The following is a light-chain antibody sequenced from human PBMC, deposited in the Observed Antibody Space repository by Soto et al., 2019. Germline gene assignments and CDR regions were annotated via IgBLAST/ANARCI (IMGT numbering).Light chain of an antibody. V-gene: IGLV2-14*01. J-gene: IGLJ2*01. CDR2: EVS. CDR3: SSYTSRHVV. Sequence: QSVLTQPASVSGSPGQSITISCTGTSSDVGGYNYVSWYQQHPGKAPKLMIYEVSNRPSGVSNRFSGSKSGNTASLTISGLQAEDEADYYCSSYTSRHVVFGGGTKLT. CDR1: SSDVGGYNY.